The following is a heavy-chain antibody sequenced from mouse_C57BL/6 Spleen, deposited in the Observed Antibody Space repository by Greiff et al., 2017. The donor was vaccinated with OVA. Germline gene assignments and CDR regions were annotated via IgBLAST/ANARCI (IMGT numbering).Heavy chain of an antibody. V-gene: IGHV1-18*01. CDR1: GYTFTDYN. J-gene: IGHJ3*01. D-gene: IGHD2-4*01. CDR3: ARVDYDLGGFAY. Sequence: EVQLVESGPELVKPGASVKIPCKASGYTFTDYNMDWVKQSHGKSLEWIGDINPNNGGTIYNQKFTGKATLTVDKSSSTAYMELRSLTSEDTAVYYCARVDYDLGGFAYWGQGTLVTVSA. CDR2: INPNNGGT.